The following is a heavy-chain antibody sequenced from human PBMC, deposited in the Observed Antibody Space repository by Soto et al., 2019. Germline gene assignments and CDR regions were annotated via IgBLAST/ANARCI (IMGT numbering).Heavy chain of an antibody. CDR1: GGSISSSSYY. Sequence: PSETLSLTCTVSGGSISSSSYYWGWIRQPPGKGLEWIGSIYYSGSTYYNPSLKSRVTISVDTSKNQFSLKLSSVTAADTAVYYCARHPADFYYGSGSPLGWFDPWGLGTLVTVSS. CDR2: IYYSGST. V-gene: IGHV4-39*01. D-gene: IGHD3-10*01. J-gene: IGHJ5*02. CDR3: ARHPADFYYGSGSPLGWFDP.